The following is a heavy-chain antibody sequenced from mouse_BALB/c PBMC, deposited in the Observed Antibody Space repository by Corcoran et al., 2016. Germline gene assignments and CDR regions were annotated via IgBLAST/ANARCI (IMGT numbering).Heavy chain of an antibody. CDR1: GFNIKDTY. J-gene: IGHJ3*01. CDR3: ARRGFAY. CDR2: IDPANGNT. Sequence: EVQLQQSGAELVKPGASVKLSCTASGFNIKDTYMTWVKQRPEQGLEWIGRIDPANGNTNYDPKFQGTATITADTSSNTAYMQLSILTSEDTAVYYCARRGFAYWGQGTLVTVSA. V-gene: IGHV14-3*02.